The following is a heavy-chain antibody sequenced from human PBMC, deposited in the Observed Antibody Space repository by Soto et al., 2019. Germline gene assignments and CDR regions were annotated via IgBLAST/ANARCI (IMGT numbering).Heavy chain of an antibody. CDR1: GFTFNNYA. V-gene: IGHV3-23*01. J-gene: IGHJ4*02. CDR2: ISGSGGST. D-gene: IGHD3-3*01. CDR3: AKDRDFWGGYYKHRGFDC. Sequence: EVQLLESGGGLVQPGGSLRLSCAASGFTFNNYAMSWVRQAPGKGLEWVSGISGSGGSTYYADSVKGRSTISRDSSKNTLYLQMNSLGAEDTAVYYCAKDRDFWGGYYKHRGFDCWGQGTLVTVSS.